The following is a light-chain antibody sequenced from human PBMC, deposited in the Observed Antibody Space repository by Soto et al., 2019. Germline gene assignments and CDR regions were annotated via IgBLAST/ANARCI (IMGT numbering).Light chain of an antibody. CDR1: SSNIGNNS. J-gene: IGLJ1*01. CDR3: AAWDDSLNRYV. Sequence: QSVLTQPPSVSEAPKQRVTISCSGSSSNIGNNSVNWYQQLPGKAPKLLIYYDDLLPSGVSDRFSGSKSGTSASLAISGLQSEDEADYSWAAWDDSLNRYVFVTGTKVXVL. CDR2: YDD. V-gene: IGLV1-36*01.